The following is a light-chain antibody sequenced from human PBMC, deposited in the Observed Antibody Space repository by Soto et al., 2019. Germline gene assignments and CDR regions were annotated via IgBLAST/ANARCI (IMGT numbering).Light chain of an antibody. Sequence: QSVLSQPPSVSAAPGQRVTISCSGSSSNIGKYYVSWYQQVPGTAPTLLIYDNTQRPSGIPDRFSGSKSGTSATLAITGPQTGDEADYYCATWDGGLTPQGVFGTGTKVTVL. CDR3: ATWDGGLTPQGV. CDR1: SSNIGKYY. J-gene: IGLJ1*01. CDR2: DNT. V-gene: IGLV1-51*01.